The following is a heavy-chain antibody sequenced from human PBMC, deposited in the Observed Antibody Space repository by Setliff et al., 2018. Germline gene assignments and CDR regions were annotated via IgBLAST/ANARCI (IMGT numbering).Heavy chain of an antibody. CDR1: GGTFSSYA. J-gene: IGHJ6*02. CDR3: ARGEREGITMVRGVRGTHYYYGMDV. D-gene: IGHD3-10*01. Sequence: ALVKVSCKASGGTFSSYAISWVRQAPGQGLEWMGGIIPIFGTANYAQKFQGRVTITTDESTSTAYMELSSLRSEDTAVYYCARGEREGITMVRGVRGTHYYYGMDVWVPETLLVTVSS. V-gene: IGHV1-69*05. CDR2: IIPIFGTA.